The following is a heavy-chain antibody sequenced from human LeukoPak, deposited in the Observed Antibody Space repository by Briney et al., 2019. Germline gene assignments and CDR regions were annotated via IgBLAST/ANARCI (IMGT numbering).Heavy chain of an antibody. CDR1: GYTFTNYG. J-gene: IGHJ4*02. CDR3: ARDSTELSPCYYDSSGSDY. CDR2: ISAYNGNT. V-gene: IGHV1-18*01. D-gene: IGHD3-22*01. Sequence: GASVKVSCKASGYTFTNYGISWVRQAPGQGLEWMGWISAYNGNTNYPQKLQGRVTMTTDSSTSTGYMELRSLRFVDTAVYYCARDSTELSPCYYDSSGSDYWGQGTLVTVSS.